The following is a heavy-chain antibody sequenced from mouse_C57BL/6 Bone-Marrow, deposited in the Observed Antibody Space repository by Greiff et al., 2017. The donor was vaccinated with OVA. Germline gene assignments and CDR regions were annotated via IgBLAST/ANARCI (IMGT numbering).Heavy chain of an antibody. J-gene: IGHJ3*01. CDR3: ARKGLRWFAY. CDR1: GYTFTSYG. Sequence: QVQLQQSGAELARPGASVKLSCKASGYTFTSYGISWVKQRTGQGLEWIGEIYPRSGNTYYNEKFKGKATLTADKSSSTAYMELRSLASEDSAVXFCARKGLRWFAYGGQGTRVTVSA. CDR2: IYPRSGNT. V-gene: IGHV1-81*01. D-gene: IGHD2-4*01.